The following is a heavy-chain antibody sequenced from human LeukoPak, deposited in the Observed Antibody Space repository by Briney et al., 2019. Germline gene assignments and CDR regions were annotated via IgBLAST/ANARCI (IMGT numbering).Heavy chain of an antibody. CDR1: GFTFSSYW. CDR2: INSDGSST. J-gene: IGHJ4*02. V-gene: IGHV3-74*01. D-gene: IGHD2-2*01. Sequence: PGGSLRLSCAASGFTFSSYWMHWVRQAPGKGLVWVSRINSDGSSTSYADSVEGRFTISRDNAKNTLYLQMNSLRAEDTAVYYCARFLNYCSSTSCYVRVFDYWGQGTLVTVSS. CDR3: ARFLNYCSSTSCYVRVFDY.